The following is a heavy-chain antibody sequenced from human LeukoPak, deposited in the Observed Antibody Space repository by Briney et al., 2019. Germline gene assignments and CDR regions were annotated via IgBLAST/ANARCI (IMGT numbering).Heavy chain of an antibody. J-gene: IGHJ6*04. Sequence: GGSLRRSCAASGFTVSSNYMSWVRQAPGKGLEWVSVIYSGGSTYYADSVKGRFTISRDNSKNTLYLQMNSLRAEDTAVYYCARDRVGGSPQGTERRPHYYYGMDVWGKGTTVTVSS. V-gene: IGHV3-53*01. CDR1: GFTVSSNY. CDR3: ARDRVGGSPQGTERRPHYYYGMDV. D-gene: IGHD3-16*01. CDR2: IYSGGST.